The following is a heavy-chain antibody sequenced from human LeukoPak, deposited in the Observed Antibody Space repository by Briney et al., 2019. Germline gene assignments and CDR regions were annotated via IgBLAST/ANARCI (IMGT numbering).Heavy chain of an antibody. V-gene: IGHV4-59*08. CDR1: GGSISSYY. D-gene: IGHD5-18*01. J-gene: IGHJ4*02. Sequence: PSETLSLPCTVSGGSISSYYWSWIRQPPGKGLEWIGYIYYSGSTNYNPSLKSRVTISVDTSKNQFSLQLSSVTAADTAVYYCARHGNHGYSYGYYFDYWGRGTLVTVSS. CDR3: ARHGNHGYSYGYYFDY. CDR2: IYYSGST.